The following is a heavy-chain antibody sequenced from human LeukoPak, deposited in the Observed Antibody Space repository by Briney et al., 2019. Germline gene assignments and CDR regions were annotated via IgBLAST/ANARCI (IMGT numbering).Heavy chain of an antibody. Sequence: SETLSLTCTVSGASISSGDYLWSWIRQPPGMGLEWIGNVYYSGSTNYNASLKSRVTISIDTSKNQFSLKLSSVTAVDTAVYYCMRGGTAWFDPWGQGTLVTVSS. CDR1: GASISSGDYL. CDR2: VYYSGST. CDR3: MRGGTAWFDP. D-gene: IGHD1-1*01. V-gene: IGHV4-30-4*02. J-gene: IGHJ5*02.